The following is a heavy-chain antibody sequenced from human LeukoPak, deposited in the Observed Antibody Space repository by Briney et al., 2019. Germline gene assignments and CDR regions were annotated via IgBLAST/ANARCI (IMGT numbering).Heavy chain of an antibody. CDR3: ARDISPLLWFGEADPTLDY. D-gene: IGHD3-10*01. CDR1: GFTFSSYA. V-gene: IGHV3-30-3*01. CDR2: ISYDGSNK. J-gene: IGHJ4*02. Sequence: GGSLRLSCAASGFTFSSYAMHWVRQAPGKGLEWVAVISYDGSNKYYADPVKGRFTISRDNSKNTLYLQMNSLRAEDTAVYYCARDISPLLWFGEADPTLDYWGQGTLVTVSS.